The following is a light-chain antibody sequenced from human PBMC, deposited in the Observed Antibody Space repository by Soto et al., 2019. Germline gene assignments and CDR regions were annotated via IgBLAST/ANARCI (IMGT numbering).Light chain of an antibody. V-gene: IGKV3-15*01. CDR2: RAS. CDR3: LQYHNLWA. Sequence: IVMTQSPATLSVSPGERATLSCRASQNIYSNVAWYQQRPGQAPRLLIYRASTRATGIPARFSGSGSGTEFTLTIRSLQSEDFTVYSCLQYHNLWAFGQGTKV. J-gene: IGKJ1*01. CDR1: QNIYSN.